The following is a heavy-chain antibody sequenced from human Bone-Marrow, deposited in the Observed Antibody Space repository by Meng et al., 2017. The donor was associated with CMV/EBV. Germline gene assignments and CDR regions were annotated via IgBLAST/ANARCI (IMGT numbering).Heavy chain of an antibody. CDR2: INPSGGST. J-gene: IGHJ4*02. Sequence: ASVKVSCKASGYTFTYYYMHWVRQAPGQGFEWMGIINPSGGSTSYAQEFQGRVTMTGDTSTSTVYMELSSLRSEDTAVYYCARSKTRTRTALSDYWGQGTLVTVSS. V-gene: IGHV1-46*01. D-gene: IGHD5-18*01. CDR1: GYTFTYYY. CDR3: ARSKTRTRTALSDY.